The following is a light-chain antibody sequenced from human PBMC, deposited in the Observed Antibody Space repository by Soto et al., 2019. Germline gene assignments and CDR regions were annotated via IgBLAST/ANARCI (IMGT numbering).Light chain of an antibody. CDR3: SSYTSSSTLVV. Sequence: QSVLTQPPSVSGAPGQRVTISCTGSSSNIGANYDVHWYQHLPGTAPRLLISGDSNRPSGVPDRFSGSKSGTSASLGITGLQAEDEADYYCSSYTSSSTLVVFGGGTKLTVL. CDR2: GDS. CDR1: SSNIGANYD. V-gene: IGLV1-40*01. J-gene: IGLJ2*01.